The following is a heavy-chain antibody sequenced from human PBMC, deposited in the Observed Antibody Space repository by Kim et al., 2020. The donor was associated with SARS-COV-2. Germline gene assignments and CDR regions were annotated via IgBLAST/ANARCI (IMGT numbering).Heavy chain of an antibody. CDR3: AGGTVITPGWVPFDY. CDR1: GFTFSIYS. V-gene: IGHV3-21*01. CDR2: VSSSSTHI. Sequence: GSLRLSCAASGFTFSIYSMNWVRQAPGKGLEWVSSVSSSSTHIYYADSVKGRFTISKDNAKNSLYLQMNSLRAEDTAIYYCAGGTVITPGWVPFDYWGQGTLVTVSS. J-gene: IGHJ4*02. D-gene: IGHD4-17*01.